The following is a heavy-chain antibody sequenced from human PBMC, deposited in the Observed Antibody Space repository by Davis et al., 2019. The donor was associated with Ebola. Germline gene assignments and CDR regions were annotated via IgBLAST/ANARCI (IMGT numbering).Heavy chain of an antibody. V-gene: IGHV4-30-2*01. CDR3: DRGYYDGRGWFDP. Sequence: MPSETLSLTCAASGCTISSGGYSWSWPPPPPGKGLVWIGYIYHSGSTYYNPSLKRRVTISVDRSKNQFSLKLSSMTAAATAVYYCDRGYYDGRGWFDPWGQGTLVTVSS. D-gene: IGHD3-3*01. J-gene: IGHJ5*02. CDR1: GCTISSGGYS. CDR2: IYHSGST.